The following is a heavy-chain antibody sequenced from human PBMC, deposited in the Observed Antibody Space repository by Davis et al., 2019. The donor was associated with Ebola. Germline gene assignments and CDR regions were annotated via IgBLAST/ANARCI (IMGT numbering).Heavy chain of an antibody. J-gene: IGHJ6*02. D-gene: IGHD6-6*01. CDR3: ASSSIAARPGYYYGMDV. CDR1: GFTFDDFA. Sequence: SLKISCAASGFTFDDFAMHWVRQAPGKGLEWVSGITWNSDYIAYADSVKGRFTISRDNAKNSLYLQMNSLRAEDTAVYYCASSSIAARPGYYYGMDVWGQGTTVTVSS. V-gene: IGHV3-9*01. CDR2: ITWNSDYI.